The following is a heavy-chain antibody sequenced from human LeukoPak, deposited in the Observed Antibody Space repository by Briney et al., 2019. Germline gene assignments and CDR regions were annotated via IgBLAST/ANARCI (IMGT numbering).Heavy chain of an antibody. V-gene: IGHV3-48*01. Sequence: PGGSLRLSCAASGFTFSSYSMNWVRQAPGKGLEWVSYISSSSSTIYYADSVKGRFTISRDNARNSLYLQMNSLRAEDTAVYYCARDRGGNPHWGQGTLVTVSS. CDR3: ARDRGGNPH. CDR2: ISSSSSTI. D-gene: IGHD4-23*01. J-gene: IGHJ4*02. CDR1: GFTFSSYS.